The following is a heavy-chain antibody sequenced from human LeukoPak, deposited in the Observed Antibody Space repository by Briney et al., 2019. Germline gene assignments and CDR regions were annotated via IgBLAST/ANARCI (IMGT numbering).Heavy chain of an antibody. CDR2: MYSRGDT. CDR3: ARDAPQLPEAGVLAS. V-gene: IGHV3-53*01. Sequence: PGGSLRLSCAASGFTVSDNYMSWVRQAPGKGLEWVSVMYSRGDTYYADSVKGRFTFSRDISKNTLYLQMNGLRTEDTAKYYCARDAPQLPEAGVLASWGQGTLVTVSS. J-gene: IGHJ5*02. D-gene: IGHD6-13*01. CDR1: GFTVSDNY.